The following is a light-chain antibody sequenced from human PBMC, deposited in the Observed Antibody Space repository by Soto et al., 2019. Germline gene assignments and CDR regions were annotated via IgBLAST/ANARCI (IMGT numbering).Light chain of an antibody. V-gene: IGKV1-5*03. Sequence: DIQITQSPSTLSASVGDRVTITCRASQSISSWLAWYQQKPGKAPKLLIYKASTLKSGVPSRFSGSGSGTEFTLTISSLQPDDFATYVCQQYVKYPVTFGQGTKVDI. CDR3: QQYVKYPVT. J-gene: IGKJ1*01. CDR1: QSISSW. CDR2: KAS.